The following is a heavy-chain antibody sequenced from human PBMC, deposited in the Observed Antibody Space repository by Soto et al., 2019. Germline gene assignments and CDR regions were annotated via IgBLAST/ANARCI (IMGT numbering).Heavy chain of an antibody. D-gene: IGHD2-2*01. CDR2: ISHSGST. V-gene: IGHV4-34*01. CDR1: AVSFSGDH. Sequence: SDPLSLTCAVYAVSFSGDHWPWIRQPPGKGLEWIGEISHSGSTNCNPPLKSRVTISVDTSKNQFSLKLNSVTAADTAVYYCARRYCSTTSCLAGFDPWGRGTLVTVSS. CDR3: ARRYCSTTSCLAGFDP. J-gene: IGHJ5*02.